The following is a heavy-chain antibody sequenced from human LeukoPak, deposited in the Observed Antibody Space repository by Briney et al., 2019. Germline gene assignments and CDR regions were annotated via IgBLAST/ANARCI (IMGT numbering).Heavy chain of an antibody. CDR1: GYTFTGYY. J-gene: IGHJ4*02. V-gene: IGHV1-2*02. D-gene: IGHD3-22*01. Sequence: ASVKVSCKASGYTFTGYYMHWVRQAPGQGLEWMGWINPNSGGTNYAQKFQGRVTMTRDTSISTAYMELSRLRSDDTAVYYCARDPRDFYYDSSGYTGTKYAFDYWGQGTLVTVSS. CDR3: ARDPRDFYYDSSGYTGTKYAFDY. CDR2: INPNSGGT.